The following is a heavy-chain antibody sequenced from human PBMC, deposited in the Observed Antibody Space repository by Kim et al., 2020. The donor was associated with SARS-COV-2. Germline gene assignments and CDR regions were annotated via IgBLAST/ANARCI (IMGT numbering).Heavy chain of an antibody. V-gene: IGHV3-30*04. Sequence: GGSLRLSCAASGFTFSSYAMHWVRQAPGKGLEWVAVISYDGSNKYYADSVKGRFTISRDNSKNTLYLQMNSLRAEDTAVYYCASLYYSSMDVWGTGTTVT. J-gene: IGHJ6*03. D-gene: IGHD3-10*01. CDR3: ASLYYSSMDV. CDR2: ISYDGSNK. CDR1: GFTFSSYA.